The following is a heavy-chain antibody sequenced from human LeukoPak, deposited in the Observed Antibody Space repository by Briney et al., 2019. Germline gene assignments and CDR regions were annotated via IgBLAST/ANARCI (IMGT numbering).Heavy chain of an antibody. CDR2: IYHSGST. D-gene: IGHD3-22*01. Sequence: SETLSLTCAVSGGSISSSNWWSWVRQPPGKGLEWIGEIYHSGSTNYNPSLKGRVTISVDTSNNQFSLKLSSVTAADTAVYYCARDSSGYDFWGQGTLVTVSS. V-gene: IGHV4-4*02. J-gene: IGHJ4*02. CDR3: ARDSSGYDF. CDR1: GGSISSSNW.